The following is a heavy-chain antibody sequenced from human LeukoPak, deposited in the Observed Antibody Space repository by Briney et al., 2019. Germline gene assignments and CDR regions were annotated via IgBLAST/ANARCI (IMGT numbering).Heavy chain of an antibody. CDR2: IDEDGSSD. Sequence: PGGSLRLSCASSGFDFSNFWMSWVRQAPGKGLEWVANIDEDGSSDYYVDSVKGRLTISRDNAKNSLYLQMNSLRAEDTAVYYCARGGNLENWGGGTLVTVSS. D-gene: IGHD1-14*01. CDR1: GFDFSNFW. V-gene: IGHV3-7*01. J-gene: IGHJ4*02. CDR3: ARGGNLEN.